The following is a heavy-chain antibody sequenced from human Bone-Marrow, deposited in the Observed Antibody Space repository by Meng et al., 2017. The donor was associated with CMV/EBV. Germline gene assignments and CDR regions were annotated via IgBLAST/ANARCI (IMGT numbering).Heavy chain of an antibody. CDR3: ATPPAFYYGMDV. J-gene: IGHJ6*02. D-gene: IGHD2-2*01. V-gene: IGHV3-48*03. Sequence: GESLKISCAASGFTFSSYAMSWVRQAPGKGLEWVSYISSSGSTIYYADSVKGRFTISRDNAKNSLYLQMNSLRAEDTAVYYCATPPAFYYGMDVWGQGTTVTVSS. CDR1: GFTFSSYA. CDR2: ISSSGSTI.